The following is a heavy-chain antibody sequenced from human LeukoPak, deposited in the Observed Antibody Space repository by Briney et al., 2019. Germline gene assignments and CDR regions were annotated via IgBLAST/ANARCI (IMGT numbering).Heavy chain of an antibody. J-gene: IGHJ4*02. CDR1: GFTFDDYA. Sequence: GGSLRLSCAASGFTFDDYAMHWVRQAPGKGLEWVSGISWNSGSIGYADSVKGRFTISRDNAKNSLYLQMNSLRAEDTAVYYYARDRIWGQGTLVTASS. V-gene: IGHV3-9*01. CDR2: ISWNSGSI. D-gene: IGHD2-15*01. CDR3: ARDRI.